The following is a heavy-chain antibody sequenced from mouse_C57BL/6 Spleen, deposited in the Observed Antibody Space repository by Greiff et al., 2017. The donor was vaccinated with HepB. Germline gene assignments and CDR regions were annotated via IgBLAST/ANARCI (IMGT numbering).Heavy chain of an antibody. Sequence: QVQLQQPGAELVMPGASVKLSCKASGYTFTSYWMHWVKQRPGQGLEWIGEIDPSDSYTNYNQKFKAKSTLTVDKSSSTAYMQLSSLTSEDSAVYYCARRYYGTEGYFDVWGTGTTVTVSS. V-gene: IGHV1-69*01. CDR2: IDPSDSYT. J-gene: IGHJ1*03. CDR1: GYTFTSYW. D-gene: IGHD1-1*01. CDR3: ARRYYGTEGYFDV.